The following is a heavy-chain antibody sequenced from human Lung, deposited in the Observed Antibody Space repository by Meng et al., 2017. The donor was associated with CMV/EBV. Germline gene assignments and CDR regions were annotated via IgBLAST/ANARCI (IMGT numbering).Heavy chain of an antibody. J-gene: IGHJ6*02. CDR1: GFTFSSYA. Sequence: SCAAPGFTFSSYAMHWVRQAPGKGLEWVAVISYDGSNKYYADSVKGRFTISRDNSKNTLYLQMNSLRAEDTAVYYCARDRPYCSSTSCYTTYYGMDVWXQGTXVTVAS. V-gene: IGHV3-30-3*01. CDR3: ARDRPYCSSTSCYTTYYGMDV. CDR2: ISYDGSNK. D-gene: IGHD2-2*02.